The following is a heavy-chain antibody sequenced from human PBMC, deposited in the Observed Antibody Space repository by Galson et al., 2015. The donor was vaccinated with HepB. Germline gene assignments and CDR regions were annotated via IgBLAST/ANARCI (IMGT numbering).Heavy chain of an antibody. CDR2: ISAYNGNT. J-gene: IGHJ5*02. Sequence: SVKVSCKASGYTFTSYGISWVRQAPGQGLEWMGWISAYNGNTNYAQKLQGRVTMTTDTSTSTAYMELRSLRSDDTAVYYCARDGRMYSSSWTRWFDPWGQGTLVTVSS. D-gene: IGHD6-13*01. CDR3: ARDGRMYSSSWTRWFDP. CDR1: GYTFTSYG. V-gene: IGHV1-18*04.